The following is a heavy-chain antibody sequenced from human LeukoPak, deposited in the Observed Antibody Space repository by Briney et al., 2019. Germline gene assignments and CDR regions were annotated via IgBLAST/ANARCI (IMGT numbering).Heavy chain of an antibody. CDR3: ARSLYIVATAGNYYYGMDV. CDR2: FTSSSSYI. Sequence: GGSLRLSYATSGFTFSSYSMKSVRQAPGKGLEWVSTFTSSSSYIYYADSVKGRFTSASDSAKNSLYLQKNSLRAEHTAVYYCARSLYIVATAGNYYYGMDVWGQGTTVTVSS. D-gene: IGHD5-12*01. J-gene: IGHJ6*02. V-gene: IGHV3-21*01. CDR1: GFTFSSYS.